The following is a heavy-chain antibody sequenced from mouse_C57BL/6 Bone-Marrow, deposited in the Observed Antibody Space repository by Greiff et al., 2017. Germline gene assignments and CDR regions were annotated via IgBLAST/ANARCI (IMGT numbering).Heavy chain of an antibody. D-gene: IGHD2-4*01. J-gene: IGHJ4*01. V-gene: IGHV5-4*01. CDR2: ISDGGSYT. Sequence: EVMLVESGGGLVKPGGSLKLSCAASGFTFSSYAMSWVRQTPEKRLEWVATISDGGSYTYYPDNVKGRFTISRDNAKNNLYLQMSHLKSEDTAMYYCARDGRLRRNYAMDYWGQGTSVTVSS. CDR3: ARDGRLRRNYAMDY. CDR1: GFTFSSYA.